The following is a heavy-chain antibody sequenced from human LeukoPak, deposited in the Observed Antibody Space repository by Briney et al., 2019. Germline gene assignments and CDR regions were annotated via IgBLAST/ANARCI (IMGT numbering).Heavy chain of an antibody. CDR1: GFTFSSYS. D-gene: IGHD1-26*01. CDR3: ARDVFRPLRGSYYFDY. V-gene: IGHV3-48*01. J-gene: IGHJ4*02. Sequence: GGSLRLSCAASGFTFSSYSMNWVRQAPGKGLEWVSYISSSSSTMYYADSVKGRFTISRDNAKNSMYLQMNSLRAEDTAVYYCARDVFRPLRGSYYFDYWGQGTLVTVS. CDR2: ISSSSSTM.